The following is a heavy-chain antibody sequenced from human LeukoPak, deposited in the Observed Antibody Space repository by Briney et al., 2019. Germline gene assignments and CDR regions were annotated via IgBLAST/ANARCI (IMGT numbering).Heavy chain of an antibody. CDR1: GGTFISYA. D-gene: IGHD3-10*01. J-gene: IGHJ4*02. CDR2: IIPILGIA. V-gene: IGHV1-69*04. CDR3: ASTQIYGSGSYFGFYFDY. Sequence: GSSVKVSCKASGGTFISYAISWVRQAPGQGLEWMGRIIPILGIANYAQKFQGRVTITADKSTSTAYMELSSLRSEDTAVYYCASTQIYGSGSYFGFYFDYWGQGTLVTVSS.